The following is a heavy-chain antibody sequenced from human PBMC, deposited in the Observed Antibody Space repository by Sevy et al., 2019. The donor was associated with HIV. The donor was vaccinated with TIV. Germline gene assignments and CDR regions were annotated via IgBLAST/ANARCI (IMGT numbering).Heavy chain of an antibody. J-gene: IGHJ5*02. CDR1: GGSSSSGDYY. CDR3: ARGFRGNWNYCWFDP. Sequence: SETLSLTCTVSGGSSSSGDYYWSWIRQHPGKGLEWIGNIYNSGTTHYNPSVKSRVTISVDTSKSQFSLNLTSVTAADTAVYYCARGFRGNWNYCWFDPWGQGTLVTVSS. V-gene: IGHV4-31*03. CDR2: IYNSGTT. D-gene: IGHD1-7*01.